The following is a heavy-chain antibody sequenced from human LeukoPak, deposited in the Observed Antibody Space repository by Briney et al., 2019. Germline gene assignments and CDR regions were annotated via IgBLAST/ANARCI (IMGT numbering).Heavy chain of an antibody. CDR3: ARDLSSSGGGY. V-gene: IGHV4-34*01. CDR1: GGSFSGYY. J-gene: IGHJ4*02. Sequence: SETLSLTCAVYGGSFSGYYWSWIRQPPGKGLEWIGEINHSGSTNYNPSLKSRVTISVDTSKNQFSLKLSSVTAADTAVYYCARDLSSSGGGYWGQGTLVTVSS. CDR2: INHSGST. D-gene: IGHD6-6*01.